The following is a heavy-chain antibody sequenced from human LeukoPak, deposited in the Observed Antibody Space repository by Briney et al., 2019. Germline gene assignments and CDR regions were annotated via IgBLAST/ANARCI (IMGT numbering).Heavy chain of an antibody. CDR3: ARVGYDSSGYYPNAFDI. D-gene: IGHD3-22*01. CDR1: GDSISTYY. V-gene: IGHV4-59*08. Sequence: SETLSLTCTVSGDSISTYYWNWIRQPPGKGLEWIGYIYYSGSTNYNPSLKSRVTISVDTSKNQFSLKLSSVTAADTAVYYCARVGYDSSGYYPNAFDIWGQGTMVTVSS. J-gene: IGHJ3*02. CDR2: IYYSGST.